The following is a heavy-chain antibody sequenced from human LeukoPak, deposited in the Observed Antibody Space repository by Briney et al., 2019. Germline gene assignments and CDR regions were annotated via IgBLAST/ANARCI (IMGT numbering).Heavy chain of an antibody. J-gene: IGHJ4*02. CDR3: VRDGDDYNFDY. CDR2: AKGDASYT. V-gene: IGHV3-74*01. D-gene: IGHD5-24*01. CDR1: GFTFSSYW. Sequence: PGGSLRLSCAASGFTFSSYWMHWVRQAPGKGLVWVFRAKGDASYTDYADSVKGRFTISRDNARNTLYLQMYSLRAEDTAVYYCVRDGDDYNFDYWGQGSLVTVSS.